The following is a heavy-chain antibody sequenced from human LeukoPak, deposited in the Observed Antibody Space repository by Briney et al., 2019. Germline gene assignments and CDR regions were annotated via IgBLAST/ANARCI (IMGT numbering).Heavy chain of an antibody. J-gene: IGHJ4*02. CDR1: GFTFSSYW. Sequence: GGSLRLSCAASGFTFSSYWMHWVRQAPGKGLVWVSRINSDGSSTSYADSVKGRFTISRDNAKNTLYLQMNSLRAEDTAVYYCARVLGVYCGGDCYSDAGDYWGQGTLVTVSS. D-gene: IGHD2-21*02. V-gene: IGHV3-74*01. CDR2: INSDGSST. CDR3: ARVLGVYCGGDCYSDAGDY.